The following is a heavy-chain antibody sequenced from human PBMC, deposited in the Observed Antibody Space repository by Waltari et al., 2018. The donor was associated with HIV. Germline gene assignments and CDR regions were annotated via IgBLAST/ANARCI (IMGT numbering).Heavy chain of an antibody. J-gene: IGHJ4*02. D-gene: IGHD3-10*01. Sequence: QVQLVESGGGVVQPGDVLRLSCAASGPDFGSDGMHWVRQAPGKGLEWLAAISYDGMNKYYGDALSGRLTSSRDNSKKTLYLQMNTLRPEDTAIYFCARDSSQVHWFGESLALWGQGTLVIVSS. CDR3: ARDSSQVHWFGESLAL. V-gene: IGHV3-30*03. CDR2: ISYDGMNK. CDR1: GPDFGSDG.